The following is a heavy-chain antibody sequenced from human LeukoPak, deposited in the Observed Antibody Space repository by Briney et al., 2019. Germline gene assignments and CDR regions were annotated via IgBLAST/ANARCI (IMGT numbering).Heavy chain of an antibody. Sequence: ASVKVSCKASGYTFTSYYMHWVRQAPGQGLEWMGIINPSGGSTSYAQKFQGRVTMTRDMSTSTAYMEVSSLRSDDMAVYYCARAGYSSGSSGYWYFDLWGRGTLVTVSS. CDR1: GYTFTSYY. J-gene: IGHJ2*01. CDR3: ARAGYSSGSSGYWYFDL. D-gene: IGHD6-19*01. CDR2: INPSGGST. V-gene: IGHV1-46*01.